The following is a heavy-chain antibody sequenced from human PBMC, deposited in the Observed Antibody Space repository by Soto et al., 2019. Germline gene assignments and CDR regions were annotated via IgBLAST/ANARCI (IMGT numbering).Heavy chain of an antibody. Sequence: GSLRLSCAASGFTFNAYAMSWVRQAPGKGLEWVSAIGGSGGNRYYAASVKGRFTISRDNSKDTVDLQVSRLRVEDTAVYFCARVASDYINSVDHWGQGILVTVSS. D-gene: IGHD4-4*01. CDR1: GFTFNAYA. CDR3: ARVASDYINSVDH. J-gene: IGHJ4*02. V-gene: IGHV3-23*01. CDR2: IGGSGGNR.